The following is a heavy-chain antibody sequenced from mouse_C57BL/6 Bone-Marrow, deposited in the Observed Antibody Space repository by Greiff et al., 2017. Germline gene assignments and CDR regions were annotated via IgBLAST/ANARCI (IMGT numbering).Heavy chain of an antibody. J-gene: IGHJ3*01. CDR2: IYPGGGYT. CDR1: GYTFTNYW. V-gene: IGHV1-63*01. D-gene: IGHD2-4*01. CDR3: ARHDDYGHLTFAY. Sequence: QVQLKQSGAELVRPGTSVTMSCKASGYTFTNYWVGWAKQRPGHGLEWIGDIYPGGGYTNYNEKFKGKATLTAEQSSSTAYMQFSSLTSEDSAIYYCARHDDYGHLTFAYWGQGTLVTVSA.